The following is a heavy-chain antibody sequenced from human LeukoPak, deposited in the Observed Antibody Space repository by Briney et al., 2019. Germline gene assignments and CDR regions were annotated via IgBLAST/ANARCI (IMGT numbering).Heavy chain of an antibody. CDR1: GYSFTHYW. Sequence: GESLKISCKGSGYSFTHYWIAWVRQMPGKGPEWMGVIYPGDSDTRYSPSFQGQVTISADESIGTAYLQWSSLKPADTAMYYCARRIAIFGDGNWFDFWGQGTLVTVSS. V-gene: IGHV5-51*01. CDR3: ARRIAIFGDGNWFDF. J-gene: IGHJ5*01. D-gene: IGHD3-3*01. CDR2: IYPGDSDT.